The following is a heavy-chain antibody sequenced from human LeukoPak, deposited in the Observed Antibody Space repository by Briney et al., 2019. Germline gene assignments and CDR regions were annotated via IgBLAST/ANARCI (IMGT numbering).Heavy chain of an antibody. CDR3: TRCIVGATPDY. Sequence: PGGSLRLSCAASGFTFTNAWMNWVRQAPGKGLEWVGFIRSKAYGGTTEYAASVKGRFTISRDDSKSIAYLQMNSLKTEDTAVYYCTRCIVGATPDYWGQGTLVTVSS. V-gene: IGHV3-49*04. D-gene: IGHD1-26*01. J-gene: IGHJ4*02. CDR2: IRSKAYGGTT. CDR1: GFTFTNAW.